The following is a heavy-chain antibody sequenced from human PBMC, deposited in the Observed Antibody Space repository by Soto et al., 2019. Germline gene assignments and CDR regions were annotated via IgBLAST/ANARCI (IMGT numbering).Heavy chain of an antibody. CDR1: GSSLITSGVG. CDR3: AHRRSGISQWNYGDFDY. V-gene: IGHV2-5*02. J-gene: IGHJ4*02. Sequence: SGPTLVNPTQTLTLTCTFSGSSLITSGVGVGWIRQPPGKALEWLAFIYWDDDKRYSPSLRSRLTIAKDTSKNQVVLTMTEVDPVDTATYFCAHRRSGISQWNYGDFDYWGQGTQVTVSS. CDR2: IYWDDDK. D-gene: IGHD1-7*01.